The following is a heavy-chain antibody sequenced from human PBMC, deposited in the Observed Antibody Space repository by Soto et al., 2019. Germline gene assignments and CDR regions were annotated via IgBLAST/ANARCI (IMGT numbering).Heavy chain of an antibody. CDR2: ISGSGGST. CDR3: AKDLGIAAAGPKNYYYYYYMDV. D-gene: IGHD6-13*01. V-gene: IGHV3-23*01. J-gene: IGHJ6*03. CDR1: GFTFSSYA. Sequence: GGSLRLSCAASGFTFSSYAMSWVRQAPGKGLEWVSAISGSGGSTYYADSVKGRFTTSRDNSKNTLYLQMNSLRAEDTAVYYCAKDLGIAAAGPKNYYYYYYMDVWGKGTTVTVSS.